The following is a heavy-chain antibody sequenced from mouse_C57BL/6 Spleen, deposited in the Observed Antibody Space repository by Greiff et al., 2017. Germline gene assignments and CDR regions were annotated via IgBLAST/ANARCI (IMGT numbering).Heavy chain of an antibody. CDR2: IDPETGGT. D-gene: IGHD1-1*01. Sequence: QVHVKQSGAELVRPGASVTLSCKASGYTFTDYEMHWVKQTPVHGLEWIGAIDPETGGTAYNQKFKGKAILTADKSSSTAYMELRSLTSEDSAVYYCTRLGLLRGFAYWGQGTLVTVSA. CDR1: GYTFTDYE. V-gene: IGHV1-15*01. CDR3: TRLGLLRGFAY. J-gene: IGHJ3*01.